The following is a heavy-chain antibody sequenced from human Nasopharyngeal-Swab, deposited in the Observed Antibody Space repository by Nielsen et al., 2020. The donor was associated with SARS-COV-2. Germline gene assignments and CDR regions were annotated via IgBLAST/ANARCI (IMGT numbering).Heavy chain of an antibody. J-gene: IGHJ5*02. CDR1: GYTFTSYA. V-gene: IGHV7-4-1*02. Sequence: ASVKVSCKASGYTFTSYAMNWVRQAPGQGLEWMGWINTNTGNPTYAQGFTGRFVFSLDTSVSTAYLQISSLKAEDTAVYYCARDSQYYYGSGSTYNWFDPWDQGTLVTVSS. D-gene: IGHD3-10*01. CDR3: ARDSQYYYGSGSTYNWFDP. CDR2: INTNTGNP.